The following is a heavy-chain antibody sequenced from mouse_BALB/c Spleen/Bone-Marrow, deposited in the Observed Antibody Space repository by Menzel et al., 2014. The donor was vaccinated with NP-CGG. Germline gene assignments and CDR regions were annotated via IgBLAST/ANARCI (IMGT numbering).Heavy chain of an antibody. V-gene: IGHV5-2*01. CDR2: INSDGGST. CDR1: EYEFPSHD. J-gene: IGHJ3*01. D-gene: IGHD1-1*01. Sequence: DVQLQESGGGLVQPGESLKLSCESNEYEFPSHDMSWVRKTPEKRLELVAAINSDGGSTFYPDTMERRFIISRDNTKXTLYLQMSSLRSEDTALYYCARQGDYGSSWFAYWGQGTLVTVSA. CDR3: ARQGDYGSSWFAY.